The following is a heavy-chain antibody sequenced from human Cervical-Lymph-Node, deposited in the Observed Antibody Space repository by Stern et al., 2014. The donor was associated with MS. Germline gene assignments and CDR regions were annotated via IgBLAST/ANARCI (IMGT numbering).Heavy chain of an antibody. CDR1: GFPFSTYS. CDR3: ARTWLENTFDR. V-gene: IGHV3-48*02. Sequence: EVQLVESGGGLVQPGGSLRLSCDTSGFPFSTYSMSWVRQAPGKGLEWVSFVSSGGDTTHYADSVEGRFTISRDRAGNSVYLQMNGLRDEDTAIYYCARTWLENTFDRWGQGTLVTVSS. D-gene: IGHD5-12*01. J-gene: IGHJ4*02. CDR2: VSSGGDTT.